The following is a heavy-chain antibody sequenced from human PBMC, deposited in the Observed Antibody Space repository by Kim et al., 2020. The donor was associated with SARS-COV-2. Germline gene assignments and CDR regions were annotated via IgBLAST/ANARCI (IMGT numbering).Heavy chain of an antibody. V-gene: IGHV6-1*01. CDR3: ARDTPGQKGFDI. J-gene: IGHJ3*02. Sequence: TVSVRSRITINSDTSKNQFSLQLNSVTPEDTAVYYCARDTPGQKGFDIWGQGTMVTVSS.